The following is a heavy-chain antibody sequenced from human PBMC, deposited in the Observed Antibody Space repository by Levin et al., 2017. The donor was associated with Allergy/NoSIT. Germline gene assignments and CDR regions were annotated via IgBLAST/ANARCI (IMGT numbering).Heavy chain of an antibody. CDR3: ARTRAMVPFDY. J-gene: IGHJ4*02. CDR1: GFTFSNFE. CDR2: ISGGISI. Sequence: GESLKISCAASGFTFSNFEMNWVRQAPGKGLEWVSYISGGISIYYADSVKGRFTISRDNAKNSLYLQMNSLRAEDTAVYYCARTRAMVPFDYWGRGTLVTVSS. V-gene: IGHV3-48*03. D-gene: IGHD3-10*01.